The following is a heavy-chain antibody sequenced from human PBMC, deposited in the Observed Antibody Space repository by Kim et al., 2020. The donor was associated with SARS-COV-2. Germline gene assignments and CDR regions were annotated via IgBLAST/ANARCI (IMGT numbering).Heavy chain of an antibody. J-gene: IGHJ6*02. Sequence: ASVKVSCKASGYTFTSYAMHWVRQAPGQRLEWMGWINAGNGNTKYSQKFQSRVTITRDTSASTAYMELSSLRSEDTAVYYCARDSRLSIFGVVPYYYYGMDVWGQGTTVTVSS. CDR3: ARDSRLSIFGVVPYYYYGMDV. CDR1: GYTFTSYA. CDR2: INAGNGNT. D-gene: IGHD3-3*01. V-gene: IGHV1-3*01.